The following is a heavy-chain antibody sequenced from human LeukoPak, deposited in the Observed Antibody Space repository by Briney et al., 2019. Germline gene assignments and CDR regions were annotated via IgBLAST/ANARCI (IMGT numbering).Heavy chain of an antibody. CDR2: ISYDGSNK. D-gene: IGHD3-9*01. Sequence: GGSLRLSCAASGFTFSSYAMHWVRQAPGKGLEWVAVISYDGSNKYYADSVKGRFTISRDNSKNTPYLQMNSLRAEDTAVYYCARDGGNYDILTGSGLLWFDYWGQGTLVTVSS. CDR3: ARDGGNYDILTGSGLLWFDY. J-gene: IGHJ4*02. CDR1: GFTFSSYA. V-gene: IGHV3-30*04.